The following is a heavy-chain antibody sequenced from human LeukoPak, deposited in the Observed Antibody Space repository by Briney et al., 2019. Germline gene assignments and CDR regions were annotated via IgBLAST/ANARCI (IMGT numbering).Heavy chain of an antibody. J-gene: IGHJ3*02. D-gene: IGHD5-24*01. CDR3: ARVRDGYNDAYDI. CDR2: IKPSGGNT. Sequence: GASVKVSCKTSGYSFTSYNLHWVRQAPGQRLEWMGIIKPSGGNTNYAQKFQGRVTMTRDTSTSTVYMELSSLKSEDTDVYYCARVRDGYNDAYDIWGQGTMVTVSS. CDR1: GYSFTSYN. V-gene: IGHV1-46*01.